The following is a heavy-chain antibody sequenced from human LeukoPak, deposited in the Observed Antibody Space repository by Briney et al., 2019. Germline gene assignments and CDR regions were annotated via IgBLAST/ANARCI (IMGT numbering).Heavy chain of an antibody. Sequence: SSETLSLTCTVSGGSISSSSYYWGWIRQPPGKGLEWIGSIYYSGGTYYNPSLKSRVTISVYTSKNQFSLKLSSVTAADTAVYYCARYISDYYGSSGGWFDAWGQGTVVTVSS. D-gene: IGHD3-22*01. CDR1: GGSISSSSYY. J-gene: IGHJ5*02. CDR3: ARYISDYYGSSGGWFDA. V-gene: IGHV4-39*07. CDR2: IYYSGGT.